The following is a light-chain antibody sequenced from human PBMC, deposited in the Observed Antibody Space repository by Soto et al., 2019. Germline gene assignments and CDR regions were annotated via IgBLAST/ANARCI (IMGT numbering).Light chain of an antibody. Sequence: QSVLTQPASVSGSPGQSITISCTGTSSDVGGYNYVSWYQHHPGKAPKLMIYDVSNRPSGVSNRFSGSKSGNTASLTISGLQPEDEADYYCSSHTTSNTSQIVVGTGTKVTV. V-gene: IGLV2-14*03. CDR3: SSHTTSNTSQIV. CDR2: DVS. CDR1: SSDVGGYNY. J-gene: IGLJ1*01.